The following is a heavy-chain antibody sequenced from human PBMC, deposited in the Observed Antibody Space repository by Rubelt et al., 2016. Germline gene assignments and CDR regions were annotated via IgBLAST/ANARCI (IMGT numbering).Heavy chain of an antibody. CDR2: IHYSGST. CDR1: GGSFSDYY. Sequence: QVQLLESGPGLVKPSETLSLNCTVSGGSFSDYYWNWIRQPPGKGLEWIGYIHYSGSTNYNPSFKCRVTMSIDTSKNQFSLRLNSVTAADTAVYYCAGLYSSTVGYYGMDVWGQGTTVTVSS. D-gene: IGHD5-18*01. CDR3: AGLYSSTVGYYGMDV. J-gene: IGHJ6*02. V-gene: IGHV4-59*08.